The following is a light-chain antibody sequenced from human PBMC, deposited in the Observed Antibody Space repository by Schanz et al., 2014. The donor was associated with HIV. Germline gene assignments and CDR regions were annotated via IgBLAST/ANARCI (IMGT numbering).Light chain of an antibody. J-gene: IGLJ2*01. CDR2: DVS. CDR3: SSYAGSNNVI. CDR1: RSDVGGYNY. V-gene: IGLV2-14*03. Sequence: QSALTQPASVSGSPGQSITISCTGTRSDVGGYNYLSWYQQHPGKAPKLMIYDVSYRPSGISNRFSGSKSGNTASLTVSGLLTEDEADYYCSSYAGSNNVIFGGGTKLTVL.